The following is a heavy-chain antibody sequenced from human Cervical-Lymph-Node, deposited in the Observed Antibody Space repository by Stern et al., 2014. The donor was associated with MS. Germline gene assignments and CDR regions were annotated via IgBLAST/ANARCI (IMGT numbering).Heavy chain of an antibody. CDR2: VXWDDAN. V-gene: IGHV2-70*20. J-gene: IGHJ4*02. Sequence: QVTLXXXGPTLVKPSQTLTLTCTFSGFSLRTTGMSVTWVRQPPGKALGXLALVXWDDANYFSPSLKTRLTISRATSNNQVVLTMANMTPADTATYFCARIDENYGSGSFLNFDSWGQGILVTVSS. D-gene: IGHD3-10*01. CDR3: ARIDENYGSGSFLNFDS. CDR1: GFSLRTTGMS.